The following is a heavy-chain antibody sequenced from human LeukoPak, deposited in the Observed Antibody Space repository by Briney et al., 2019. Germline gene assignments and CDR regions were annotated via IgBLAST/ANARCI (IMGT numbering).Heavy chain of an antibody. CDR2: IIPIFGTA. CDR1: GGTFSSYA. D-gene: IGHD2-2*03. J-gene: IGHJ4*02. Sequence: SVKVSCKASGGTFSSYAISWVRQAPGQGLEWMGGIIPIFGTANYAQKFQGRVTITTDESTSTAYMELSSLRPEDTAVYYCASVGSAGYWGQGTLVTVSS. CDR3: ASVGSAGY. V-gene: IGHV1-69*05.